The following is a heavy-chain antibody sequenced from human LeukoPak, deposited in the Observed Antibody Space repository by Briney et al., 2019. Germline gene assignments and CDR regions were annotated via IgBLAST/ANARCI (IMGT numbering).Heavy chain of an antibody. CDR1: GFTFSSYW. Sequence: GGSLRLSCAASGFTFSSYWMSWVRQAPGKGPEWVANIKQDGSEKYYVDSVKGRFTISRDNAKNSLYLQMNSLRAEDTAVYYCARFASSGRPGYFDYWGQGTLVTVSS. D-gene: IGHD6-19*01. CDR2: IKQDGSEK. V-gene: IGHV3-7*03. CDR3: ARFASSGRPGYFDY. J-gene: IGHJ4*02.